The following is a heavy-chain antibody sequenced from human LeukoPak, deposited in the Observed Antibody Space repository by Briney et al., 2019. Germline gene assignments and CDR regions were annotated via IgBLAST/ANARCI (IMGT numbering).Heavy chain of an antibody. V-gene: IGHV3-11*01. CDR2: ITSSGRST. D-gene: IGHD2-21*01. CDR3: TRDPDYGDPD. CDR1: GFSFSDHY. Sequence: GGSLRLSCTASGFSFSDHYMTWMRHAPGKGLEWISYITSSGRSTDSADSVKGRVIISRDNAMNSMFLQMSSLRVDDTAVYYCTRDPDYGDPDWGQGTLVTVSS. J-gene: IGHJ4*02.